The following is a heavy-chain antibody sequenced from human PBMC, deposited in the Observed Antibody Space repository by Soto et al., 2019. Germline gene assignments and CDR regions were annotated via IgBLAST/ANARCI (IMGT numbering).Heavy chain of an antibody. D-gene: IGHD3-16*01. CDR2: ISGSGGST. V-gene: IGHV3-23*01. Sequence: PGGFLRLSCAASGFTFSSYAMSWVRQAPGKGLEWVSAISGSGGSTYYADSVKGRSTISRDNSKNTLYLQMNSLRAEDTAVYYCAKGGRSNYYYGMDVWGHGTTVTVSS. J-gene: IGHJ6*02. CDR1: GFTFSSYA. CDR3: AKGGRSNYYYGMDV.